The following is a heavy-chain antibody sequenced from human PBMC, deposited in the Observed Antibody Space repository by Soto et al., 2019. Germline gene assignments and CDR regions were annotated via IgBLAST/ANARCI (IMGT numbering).Heavy chain of an antibody. Sequence: NPSETLSLTCTVSGGSISSGGYYWSWIRQHPGKGLEWIGYIYYSGSTYYNPSLKSRVTISVDTSKNQFSLKLSSVTAADTAVYYCARVGLGAPYYYGMDVWGQGTTVTVSS. J-gene: IGHJ6*02. D-gene: IGHD3-16*01. CDR2: IYYSGST. CDR1: GGSISSGGYY. V-gene: IGHV4-31*03. CDR3: ARVGLGAPYYYGMDV.